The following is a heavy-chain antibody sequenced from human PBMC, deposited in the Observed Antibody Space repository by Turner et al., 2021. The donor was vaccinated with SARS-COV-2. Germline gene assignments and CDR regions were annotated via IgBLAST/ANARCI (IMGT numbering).Heavy chain of an antibody. J-gene: IGHJ5*01. CDR3: ARSGAAALLRYNWFES. Sequence: VQLVESGGGVVQPGRSLRLSCAASGFTFSSYGMHWVRQAPGKGLEWVSSSTTGSDYIYYVRSVKGRFTVSRDNAKDLLFLQMNSLRGEDTGVYYCARSGAAALLRYNWFESWGQGTPVTVSS. CDR1: GFTFSSYG. CDR2: STTGSDYI. D-gene: IGHD2-2*01. V-gene: IGHV3-21*01.